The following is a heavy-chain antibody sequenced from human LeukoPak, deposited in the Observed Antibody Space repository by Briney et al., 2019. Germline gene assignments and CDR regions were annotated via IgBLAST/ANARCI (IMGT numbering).Heavy chain of an antibody. Sequence: GGFLRLSCAASGFTFSSYAMSWVRQAPGKGLEWVSAISGSGGSTYYADSVKGRFTISRDNSKNTLYLQMNSLRAEDTAVYYCANLHERYCSGGSCYSDYWGQGTLVTVSS. CDR1: GFTFSSYA. CDR3: ANLHERYCSGGSCYSDY. CDR2: ISGSGGST. J-gene: IGHJ4*02. D-gene: IGHD2-15*01. V-gene: IGHV3-23*01.